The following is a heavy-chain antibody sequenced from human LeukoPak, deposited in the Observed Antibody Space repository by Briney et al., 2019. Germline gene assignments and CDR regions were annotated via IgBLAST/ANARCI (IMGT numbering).Heavy chain of an antibody. D-gene: IGHD3-16*01. CDR2: ISYDGSNK. CDR1: GFTFSSYA. V-gene: IGHV3-30-3*01. CDR3: AREGMTRFYYGMDV. Sequence: PGGSLRLSCVASGFTFSSYAMHWVRQAPGKGLEWVAVISYDGSNKYYADSVKGRFTISRDNSKNTLYLQMNSLRAEDTAVYYCAREGMTRFYYGMDVWGQGTTVTVSS. J-gene: IGHJ6*02.